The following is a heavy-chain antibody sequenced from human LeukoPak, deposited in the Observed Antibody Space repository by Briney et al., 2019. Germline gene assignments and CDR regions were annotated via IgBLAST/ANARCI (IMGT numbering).Heavy chain of an antibody. CDR2: ISSGSSYI. Sequence: GGSLRLSCSASGFTFSRRTMNWVRQTPGKGLEWVSSISSGSSYIDYADSVKGRFTISRDNAKNSLYLQMNNLRAEDTALYYCARDHDPYGSDSSHLNDALDVWGQGIMVTVSS. CDR1: GFTFSRRT. CDR3: ARDHDPYGSDSSHLNDALDV. V-gene: IGHV3-21*06. J-gene: IGHJ3*01. D-gene: IGHD3-10*01.